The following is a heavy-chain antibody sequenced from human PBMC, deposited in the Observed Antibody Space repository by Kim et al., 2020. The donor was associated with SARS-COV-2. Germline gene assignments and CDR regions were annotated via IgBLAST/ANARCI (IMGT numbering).Heavy chain of an antibody. D-gene: IGHD2-21*01. J-gene: IGHJ5*01. CDR2: IRDTGDT. Sequence: SETLSLTCTVSRGSLRPYYWSWIRQPPGKGLEWIGYIRDTGDTNSNPSLRSRVTISVDRSKNKFSLKLKSVTAADSGVYYCAREGDTDWFDSLGQGILVT. CDR3: AREGDTDWFDS. CDR1: RGSLRPYY. V-gene: IGHV4-59*13.